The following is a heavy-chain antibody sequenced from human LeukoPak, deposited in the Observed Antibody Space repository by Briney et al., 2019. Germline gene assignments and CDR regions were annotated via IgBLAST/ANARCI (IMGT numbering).Heavy chain of an antibody. D-gene: IGHD6-13*01. J-gene: IGHJ4*02. CDR1: GFTFRSFD. CDR3: ARDVAGIDY. CDR2: FSSRGTTI. V-gene: IGHV3-48*03. Sequence: GGSLRLSCAPSGFTFRSFDMNWLRQTPGKGLEWVSYFSSRGTTIYYADSVRGRFTISRDNAKNSLYLQMSSLRAEDTAVYFCARDVAGIDYWGQGTLVTVSS.